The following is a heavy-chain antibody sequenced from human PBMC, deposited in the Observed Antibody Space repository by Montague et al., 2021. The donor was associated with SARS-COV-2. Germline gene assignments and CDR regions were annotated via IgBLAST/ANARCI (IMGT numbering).Heavy chain of an antibody. J-gene: IGHJ6*02. Sequence: SETLSLTCIVSGGSISSSYWSWIRQPAGKGLEWIGRIYTSGSTNYNPSLKSRATMSLDTSKNQFSLKINSVTAADTAVYYCARGVQSSRSWFYFGLDVWGQGTTVIVSS. CDR3: ARGVQSSRSWFYFGLDV. V-gene: IGHV4-4*07. CDR2: IYTSGST. D-gene: IGHD6-13*01. CDR1: GGSISSSY.